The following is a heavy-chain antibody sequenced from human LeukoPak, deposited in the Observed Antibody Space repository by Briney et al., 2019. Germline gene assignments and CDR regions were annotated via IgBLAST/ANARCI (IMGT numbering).Heavy chain of an antibody. Sequence: GGSLRLSCAASGFTFSSYAMHWVRQAPGKGLEWVAVISYVGTNKYYADSVKGRFTISRDNSKNTLYLQMNSLRAEDTAVYYCAKAYCGGDCYSRDYWGQGTLVTVSS. J-gene: IGHJ4*02. V-gene: IGHV3-30*04. D-gene: IGHD2-21*02. CDR2: ISYVGTNK. CDR3: AKAYCGGDCYSRDY. CDR1: GFTFSSYA.